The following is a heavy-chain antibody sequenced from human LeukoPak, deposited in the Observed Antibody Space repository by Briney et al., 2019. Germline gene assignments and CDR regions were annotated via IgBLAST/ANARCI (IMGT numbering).Heavy chain of an antibody. J-gene: IGHJ4*02. D-gene: IGHD6-13*01. Sequence: SVKVSCKASGGTFSSSAISWVRQAPGQGLEWMGGIIPIFGTANYAQKFQGRVTITADESTSTAYMELSSLRSEDTAVYYCARAEYSSSWFDYWGQGTLVTVSS. CDR2: IIPIFGTA. CDR3: ARAEYSSSWFDY. CDR1: GGTFSSSA. V-gene: IGHV1-69*13.